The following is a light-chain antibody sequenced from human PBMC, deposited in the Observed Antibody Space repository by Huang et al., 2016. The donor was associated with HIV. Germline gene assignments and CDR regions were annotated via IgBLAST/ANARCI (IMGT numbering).Light chain of an antibody. V-gene: IGKV3-15*01. CDR2: AAS. J-gene: IGKJ1*01. Sequence: EIVMTQSPATLSVSPGERATLSCRASQSVSGNLAWYQQKPGQAPRLLIYAASTRATGIPARFSGSGFGTEFTLTISSLQSEDFAVYYCQQYNNWPRTFGQGTKVEIK. CDR3: QQYNNWPRT. CDR1: QSVSGN.